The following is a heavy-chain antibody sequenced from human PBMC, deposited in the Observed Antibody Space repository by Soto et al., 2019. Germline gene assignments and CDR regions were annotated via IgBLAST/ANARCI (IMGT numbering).Heavy chain of an antibody. J-gene: IGHJ5*02. CDR1: GYTFTSYG. Sequence: AAVKVSCKASGYTFTSYGISWVRQAPGQGLEWMGWISAYSGNTNYAQKLQGRVTMTTDTSTSTAYMELRSLRSDDTAVYYCARVGIVGATNWFDPWGQGTLVTVSS. D-gene: IGHD1-26*01. CDR3: ARVGIVGATNWFDP. CDR2: ISAYSGNT. V-gene: IGHV1-18*01.